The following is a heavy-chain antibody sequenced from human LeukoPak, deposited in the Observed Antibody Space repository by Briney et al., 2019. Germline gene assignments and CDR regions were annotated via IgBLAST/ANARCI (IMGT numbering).Heavy chain of an antibody. Sequence: GGSLRLSCAASGFTFSSYSMNWVRQAPGKGLEWVSSISSSSYIYYADSVKGRFTISRDNAKNSLYLQMNSLRAEDTAVYYCARVPGPRAATIGQGYWGQGTLVTVSS. CDR2: ISSSSYI. J-gene: IGHJ4*02. D-gene: IGHD5-12*01. V-gene: IGHV3-21*01. CDR1: GFTFSSYS. CDR3: ARVPGPRAATIGQGY.